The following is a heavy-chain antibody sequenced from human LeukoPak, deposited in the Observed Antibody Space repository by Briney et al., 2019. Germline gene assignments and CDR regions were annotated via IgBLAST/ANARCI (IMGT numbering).Heavy chain of an antibody. J-gene: IGHJ6*03. CDR2: INSDGSST. Sequence: QPGRSLRLSCAASGFTFSSYWMHWVRQAPGKGLVWVSRINSDGSSTNYADSVKGRFTISRDNAKNTLYLQMNSLRAEDTAVYYCAREVGSSYYYYYYYMDVWGKGTTVTVSS. D-gene: IGHD1-26*01. CDR1: GFTFSSYW. CDR3: AREVGSSYYYYYYYMDV. V-gene: IGHV3-74*01.